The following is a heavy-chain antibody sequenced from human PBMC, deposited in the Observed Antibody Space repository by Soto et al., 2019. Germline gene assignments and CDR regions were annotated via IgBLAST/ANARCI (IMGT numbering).Heavy chain of an antibody. D-gene: IGHD3-10*01. CDR1: GFTFSSYG. Sequence: QVQLVESGGGVVQPGRSLRLSCAASGFTFSSYGMHWVRQAPGKGLEWVAVIWYDGSNKYYADSVKGRFTISRDNSKNTLYLQVNSLRAEDTAVYYCARVGTMVRGANDAFDIWGQGTMVTVSS. V-gene: IGHV3-33*01. J-gene: IGHJ3*02. CDR3: ARVGTMVRGANDAFDI. CDR2: IWYDGSNK.